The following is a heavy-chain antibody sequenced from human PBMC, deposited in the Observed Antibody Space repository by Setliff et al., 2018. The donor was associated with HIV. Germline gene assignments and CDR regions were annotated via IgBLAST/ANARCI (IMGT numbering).Heavy chain of an antibody. CDR2: VTHSGGT. D-gene: IGHD2-2*01. CDR1: GGSLGGYH. J-gene: IGHJ5*02. Sequence: SETLSLICGVYGGSLGGYHWSWIRQPPGKGLEWIGEVTHSGGTKYNPSLKSRVTIPVDTSMNQFSLKLSSVTAADAAVYYCARDPGGLYCRSTSCQGGCFDPWGQGTLVTV. CDR3: ARDPGGLYCRSTSCQGGCFDP. V-gene: IGHV4-34*01.